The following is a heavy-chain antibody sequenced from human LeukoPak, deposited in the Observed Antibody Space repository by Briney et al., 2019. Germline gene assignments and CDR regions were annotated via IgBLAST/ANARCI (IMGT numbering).Heavy chain of an antibody. Sequence: GGSLRLSCAASGFTFSSYAMSWVRQAPGRGLEWVSAISGSGGSTYYADSVKGRFTISRDNSKNTLYLQMNSLRAEDTAVYYCAKDGGPGEMVVVITHEFDYWGQGTLVTVSS. CDR1: GFTFSSYA. V-gene: IGHV3-23*01. CDR3: AKDGGPGEMVVVITHEFDY. CDR2: ISGSGGST. J-gene: IGHJ4*02. D-gene: IGHD3-22*01.